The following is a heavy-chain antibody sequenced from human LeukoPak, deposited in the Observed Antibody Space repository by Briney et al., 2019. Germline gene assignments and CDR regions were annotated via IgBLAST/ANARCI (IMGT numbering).Heavy chain of an antibody. CDR2: ISWNSGNI. CDR1: GFTLDDYA. J-gene: IGHJ4*02. V-gene: IGHV3-9*01. Sequence: QPGGSLRLSCAASGFTLDDYAMHWVRQGPGKGLEWVSGISWNSGNIGYADSVKGRFTISRDNAKNSLYLQMNSLRPEDTALYYCAKGYCSSTSCYFDYWGQGTLVTVSS. D-gene: IGHD2-2*01. CDR3: AKGYCSSTSCYFDY.